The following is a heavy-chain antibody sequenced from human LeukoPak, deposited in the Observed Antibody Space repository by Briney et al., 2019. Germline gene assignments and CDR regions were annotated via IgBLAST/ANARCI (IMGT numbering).Heavy chain of an antibody. Sequence: SETLSLTCTVSGGSISRSGYYWAWIRQPPGKGLEWIASSNYTGSKTYNPSLKSRVTVSVDTSKNQFFLKLTSVTAADTAVYYCAKDFGDFRTDYWGQGTLVTVSS. CDR3: AKDFGDFRTDY. J-gene: IGHJ4*02. V-gene: IGHV4-39*01. D-gene: IGHD4-17*01. CDR1: GGSISRSGYY. CDR2: SNYTGSK.